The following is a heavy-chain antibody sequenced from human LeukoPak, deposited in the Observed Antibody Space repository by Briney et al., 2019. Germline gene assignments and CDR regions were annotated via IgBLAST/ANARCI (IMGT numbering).Heavy chain of an antibody. CDR2: ISGSGGST. CDR1: GFTFSDYY. D-gene: IGHD1-26*01. V-gene: IGHV3-23*01. Sequence: GGSLRLSCVASGFTFSDYYMSWIRQAPGKGLEWVSYISGSGGSTYYADSVKGRFTISRDNSKNTLYLQMNSLRAEDTAVYYCAKAPSRGSYYRDYFDYWGQGTLVTVSS. CDR3: AKAPSRGSYYRDYFDY. J-gene: IGHJ4*02.